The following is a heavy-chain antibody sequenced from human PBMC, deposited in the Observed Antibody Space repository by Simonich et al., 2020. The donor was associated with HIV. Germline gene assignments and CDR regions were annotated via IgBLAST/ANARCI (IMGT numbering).Heavy chain of an antibody. CDR1: GGSISSNNYY. CDR3: ARHREVMVRGLNDAFDI. D-gene: IGHD3-10*01. V-gene: IGHV4-39*01. CDR2: IYYSGST. Sequence: QLQLQESGPGLVKPSETLSLTCTVSGGSISSNNYYWGWIRQPPGKGLEWIGSIYYSGSTYSNSSLKSRVTVSVDTSKNHFSLKLSSVTAADTAVYYCARHREVMVRGLNDAFDIWGQGTMVTVSS. J-gene: IGHJ3*02.